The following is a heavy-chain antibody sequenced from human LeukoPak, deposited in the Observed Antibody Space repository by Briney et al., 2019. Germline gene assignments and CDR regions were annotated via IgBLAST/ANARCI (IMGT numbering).Heavy chain of an antibody. CDR2: IYYSGST. CDR3: TAPYSGSSYSLDY. CDR1: GGSISSSSYY. V-gene: IGHV4-39*07. Sequence: SETLSLTCTVSGGSISSSSYYWGWIRQPPGKGLEWIGSIYYSGSTYYNPSLKSRVTISVDTSKNQFSLKLSSATAADTAVYYCTAPYSGSSYSLDYWGQGTLVTVSS. D-gene: IGHD1-26*01. J-gene: IGHJ4*02.